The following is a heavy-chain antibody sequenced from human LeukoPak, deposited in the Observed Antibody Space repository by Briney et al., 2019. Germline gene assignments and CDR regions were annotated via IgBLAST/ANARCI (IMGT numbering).Heavy chain of an antibody. D-gene: IGHD3-3*01. CDR1: GFTFSSYW. J-gene: IGHJ3*02. V-gene: IGHV3-74*01. CDR3: ARGARLGYDFWSGHDAFDI. Sequence: PGGSLRLYCAASGFTFSSYWMHWVRQAPGKGLVWVSRINSDGSSTSYADSVKGRFTISRDNAKNTLYLQMNSLRAEDTAVYYCARGARLGYDFWSGHDAFDIWGQGKMVTVSS. CDR2: INSDGSST.